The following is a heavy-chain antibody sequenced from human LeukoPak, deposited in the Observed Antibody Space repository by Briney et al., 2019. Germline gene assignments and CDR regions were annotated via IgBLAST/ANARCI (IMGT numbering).Heavy chain of an antibody. CDR3: ARESIAVAGFDY. D-gene: IGHD6-19*01. CDR1: GGSISSYY. V-gene: IGHV4-59*01. J-gene: IGHJ4*02. CDR2: IYYSGST. Sequence: PSESLSLTCTVSGGSISSYYWTWIRQPPGKGLEWIGYIYYSGSTSYNPSLKSRVTISIDTSKNQFSLILSSVTAVDTAVYYCARESIAVAGFDYWGQGALVTVSS.